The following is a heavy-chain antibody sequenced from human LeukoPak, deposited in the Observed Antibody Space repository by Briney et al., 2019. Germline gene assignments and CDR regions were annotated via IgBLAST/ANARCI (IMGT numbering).Heavy chain of an antibody. Sequence: SETLSLTCTVSGGSISSGDYYWNWIRQAPGKGLEWVGYISYSGSINYNPSLKSRVTISVDTTKNQFSLKLSSVTAADTAVYYCARGMYCSSTSCYGSYFDYWGQGTLVTVSS. J-gene: IGHJ4*02. CDR1: GGSISSGDYY. CDR3: ARGMYCSSTSCYGSYFDY. CDR2: ISYSGSI. V-gene: IGHV4-30-4*01. D-gene: IGHD2-2*01.